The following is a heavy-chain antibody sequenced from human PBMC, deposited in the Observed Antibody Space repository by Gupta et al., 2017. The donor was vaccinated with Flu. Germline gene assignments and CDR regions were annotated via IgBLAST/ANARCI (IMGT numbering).Heavy chain of an antibody. V-gene: IGHV4-59*01. CDR3: ARYDSGGYSLEY. CDR1: GGSINGYY. D-gene: IGHD3-22*01. J-gene: IGHJ4*02. Sequence: QVQLQESGPGLVKPSETLSLTCPVSGGSINGYYCGWIRQPPGKGLEWIGYIYYSGRTKYNPSLKSRVAMSVDTSQNHFSLKMNSVTAADTAVYYCARYDSGGYSLEYWGQGTLVTVSS. CDR2: IYYSGRT.